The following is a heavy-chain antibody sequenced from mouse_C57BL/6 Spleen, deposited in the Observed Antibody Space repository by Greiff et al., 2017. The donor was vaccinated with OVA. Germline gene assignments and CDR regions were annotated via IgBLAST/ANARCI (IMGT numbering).Heavy chain of an antibody. V-gene: IGHV5-9*01. CDR1: GFTFSSYT. D-gene: IGHD2-5*01. CDR3: AGVDSNYGFAY. Sequence: EVKLVESGGGLVKPGGSLKLSCAASGFTFSSYTMSWVRQTPEKRLEWVATISGGGGNTYYPDSVKGRFTISRDNAKNTLYLQMRSLRSEDTAWYYCAGVDSNYGFAYWGQGTLVTVAA. CDR2: ISGGGGNT. J-gene: IGHJ3*01.